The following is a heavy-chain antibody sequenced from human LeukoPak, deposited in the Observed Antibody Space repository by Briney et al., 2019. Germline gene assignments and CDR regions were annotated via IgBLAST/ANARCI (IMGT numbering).Heavy chain of an antibody. V-gene: IGHV3-21*01. CDR2: ISIGSSYL. D-gene: IGHD3-22*01. CDR3: ARVFNCCDSRYYYMDV. J-gene: IGHJ6*03. CDR1: GFTFSSYS. Sequence: GESLRLSCAASGFTFSSYSTIWVRQAPGKGLEWVSSISIGSSYLFHADSVRGRFTISRDNAKNSLYLQMNSLRAEDTAVYYCARVFNCCDSRYYYMDVWGKGTTVTVSS.